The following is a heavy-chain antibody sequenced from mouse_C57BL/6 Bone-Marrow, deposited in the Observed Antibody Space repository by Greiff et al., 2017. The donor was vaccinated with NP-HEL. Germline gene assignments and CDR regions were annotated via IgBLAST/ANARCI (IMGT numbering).Heavy chain of an antibody. CDR1: GFTFSSYG. D-gene: IGHD1-1*02. V-gene: IGHV5-6*01. CDR3: ASRGVAFDY. CDR2: ISSGGSYT. Sequence: VQLKESGGDLVKPGGSLKLSCAASGFTFSSYGMPWVRQTPDKRLEWVATISSGGSYTYYPDNVKGGFTISRDNAKNTLYLQMSSLKSEDTSMYYCASRGVAFDYWGQGTTLTVSS. J-gene: IGHJ2*01.